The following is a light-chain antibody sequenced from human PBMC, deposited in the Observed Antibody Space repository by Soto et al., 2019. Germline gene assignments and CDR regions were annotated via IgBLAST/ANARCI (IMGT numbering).Light chain of an antibody. CDR3: HQLNSYPHT. CDR1: QGISSY. CDR2: AAS. Sequence: DIQLTQSPSFLSASVGDRVTITCRASQGISSYLAWYQQIPGKAPNLLIYAASTLQSGVPSRFSGNGSGTEFTLTISSLQPEDFATYYCHQLNSYPHTFGQGTRLEMK. V-gene: IGKV1-9*01. J-gene: IGKJ5*01.